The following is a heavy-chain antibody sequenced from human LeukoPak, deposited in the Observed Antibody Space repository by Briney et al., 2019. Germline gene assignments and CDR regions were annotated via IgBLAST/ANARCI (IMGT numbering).Heavy chain of an antibody. V-gene: IGHV4-34*01. Sequence: SETLSLTCAVNGGSFSGYYWTWIRQPPGKGLEWIGEINHSGRTNYNPSLKSRVTISVDTSKNQFSLKLSSVTAADTAVYYCARAMAPHQHYNWFDPWGQGTLVTVSS. CDR1: GGSFSGYY. CDR2: INHSGRT. CDR3: ARAMAPHQHYNWFDP. J-gene: IGHJ5*02. D-gene: IGHD3-10*01.